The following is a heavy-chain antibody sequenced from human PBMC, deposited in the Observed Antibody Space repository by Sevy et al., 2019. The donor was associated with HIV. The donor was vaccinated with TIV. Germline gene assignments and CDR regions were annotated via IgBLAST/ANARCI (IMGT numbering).Heavy chain of an antibody. J-gene: IGHJ4*02. V-gene: IGHV1-24*01. CDR3: ATTKDYYESSGYPFDY. CDR1: GRTLTQLS. Sequence: ASVKVSCKVSGRTLTQLSIHWVRQAPGKGLEWMGTSDPEDDEKIYAQKFQGRVTMTEDTSTDTAYMELSRLRSEDTAVYYCATTKDYYESSGYPFDYWGQGTLVTVSS. D-gene: IGHD5-12*01. CDR2: SDPEDDEK.